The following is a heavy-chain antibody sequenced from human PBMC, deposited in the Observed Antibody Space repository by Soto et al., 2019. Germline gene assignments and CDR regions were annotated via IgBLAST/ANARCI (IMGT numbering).Heavy chain of an antibody. CDR2: INSDGSST. CDR1: GFTFSSYW. J-gene: IGHJ5*02. Sequence: EVQLVESGGGLVQPGGSLRLSCAASGFTFSSYWMHWVRQAPGKGLVWVSRINSDGSSTSYADSVKGRFTISRDNAKNTLYLQMNSLRAEDTAVYYCARGSAYYEFWSGSYPLGWFDPCGQGTLVTVSS. CDR3: ARGSAYYEFWSGSYPLGWFDP. V-gene: IGHV3-74*01. D-gene: IGHD3-3*01.